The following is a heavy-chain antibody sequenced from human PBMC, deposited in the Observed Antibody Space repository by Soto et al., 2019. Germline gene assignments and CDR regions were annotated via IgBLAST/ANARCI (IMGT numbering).Heavy chain of an antibody. CDR2: IYYSGST. D-gene: IGHD1-26*01. CDR1: GGSISSYY. Sequence: QVQLQESGPGLVKPSETLSLTCTVSGGSISSYYWSWIRQPPGKGLEWIGYIYYSGSTNYNPSLKIRVTISVDTSKNQFSLKLSSVTAADTAVYYCARTPAVGPGGIFYYSGMDVWGQGTTVTVSS. CDR3: ARTPAVGPGGIFYYSGMDV. V-gene: IGHV4-59*01. J-gene: IGHJ6*02.